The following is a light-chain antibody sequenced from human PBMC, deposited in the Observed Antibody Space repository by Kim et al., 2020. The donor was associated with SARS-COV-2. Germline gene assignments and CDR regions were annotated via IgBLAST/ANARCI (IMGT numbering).Light chain of an antibody. CDR2: KIS. Sequence: DIVMTQTPLSSAVTLGQPASISCRSSQSLVHSDGDTYLSWLQQRPGQPPRPLIYKISNRFSGVPDRFSGSGVGTDFTLKISRVEAEDFGVYYCTQATQFPITFGQGTRLEIK. V-gene: IGKV2-24*01. CDR1: QSLVHSDGDTY. CDR3: TQATQFPIT. J-gene: IGKJ5*01.